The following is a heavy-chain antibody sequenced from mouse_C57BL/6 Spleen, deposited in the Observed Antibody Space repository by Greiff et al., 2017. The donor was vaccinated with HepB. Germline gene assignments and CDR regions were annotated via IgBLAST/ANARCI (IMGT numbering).Heavy chain of an antibody. CDR2: IDPSDSYT. V-gene: IGHV1-69*01. J-gene: IGHJ1*03. Sequence: QVQLQQPGAELVMPGASVKLSCKASGYTFTSYWMHWVKQRPGQGLEWIGEIDPSDSYTNYNQKFKGKSTLTVDKSSSTAYMQLSSLTSEDSAVYYCARGGLLPYFDVWGTGTTVTVSS. CDR3: ARGGLLPYFDV. CDR1: GYTFTSYW. D-gene: IGHD2-3*01.